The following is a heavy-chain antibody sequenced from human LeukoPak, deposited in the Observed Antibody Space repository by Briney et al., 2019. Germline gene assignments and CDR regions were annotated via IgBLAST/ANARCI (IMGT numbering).Heavy chain of an antibody. CDR1: GGTFSDYA. V-gene: IGHV1-69*05. J-gene: IGHJ4*02. CDR2: IIPIFDTA. Sequence: SVKVSCKASGGTFSDYAVTWVPQAPGQGLEWMGGIIPIFDTANYAQKFQGRVTISTDESTSTAYMELSSLRAEDTAVYYCARGLIQLWIFDYWGQGRLVTVSS. CDR3: ARGLIQLWIFDY. D-gene: IGHD5-18*01.